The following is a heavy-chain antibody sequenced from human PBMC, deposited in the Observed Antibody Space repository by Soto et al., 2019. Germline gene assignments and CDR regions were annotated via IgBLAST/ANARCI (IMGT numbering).Heavy chain of an antibody. V-gene: IGHV1-18*01. Sequence: GASVKVSCKASGYTFTSYGISWVRQAPGQGLEWMGWISAYNGNTNYAQKLQGRVTMTTDTSTSTAYMELRSLRSDDTAVYYCARDPGTRGDYYYYYGMDVWGQGTTVTVS. J-gene: IGHJ6*02. CDR1: GYTFTSYG. CDR3: ARDPGTRGDYYYYYGMDV. D-gene: IGHD1-1*01. CDR2: ISAYNGNT.